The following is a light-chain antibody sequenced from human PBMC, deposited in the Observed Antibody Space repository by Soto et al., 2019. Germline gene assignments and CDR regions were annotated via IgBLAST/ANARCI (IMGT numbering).Light chain of an antibody. CDR1: QSVSGK. CDR2: DAS. CDR3: QQYGSSGT. J-gene: IGKJ1*01. V-gene: IGKV3-20*01. Sequence: EVLMTQSPATLSVYQGERATLSCRASQSVSGKLAWYQQRPGQAPRLLIYDASTRATGIPDRFSGSGSGTDFTLTISRLEPEDFAVYYCQQYGSSGTFGQGTKVDI.